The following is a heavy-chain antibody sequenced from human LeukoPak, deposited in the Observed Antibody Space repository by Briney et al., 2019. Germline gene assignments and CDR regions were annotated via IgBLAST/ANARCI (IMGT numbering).Heavy chain of an antibody. D-gene: IGHD2-2*01. Sequence: PGGALILSCSASEFTFSSYQMNSVREAPGKGLEWDPYISRICSPIYYADSVKGRFTISRDNAKNSLYLQMNSLRAEDTAVYYCARAYHSSLDYWGQGTLVTVPS. CDR3: ARAYHSSLDY. J-gene: IGHJ4*02. CDR1: EFTFSSYQ. V-gene: IGHV3-48*03. CDR2: ISRICSPI.